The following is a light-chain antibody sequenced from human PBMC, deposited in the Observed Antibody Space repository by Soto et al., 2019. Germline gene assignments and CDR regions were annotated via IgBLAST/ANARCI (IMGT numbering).Light chain of an antibody. J-gene: IGKJ1*01. CDR3: RQNNPWT. V-gene: IGKV1-5*03. CDR1: QSVSSW. CDR2: KAS. Sequence: EIQMSQSPSTMSASVGHSVTITCGAGQSVSSWLAWYQQKPLKAPKLLIYKASNLEGGVPSRCSGSGSGIELTLTIISTQPVDLATYHHRQNNPWTFGQGTKVDI.